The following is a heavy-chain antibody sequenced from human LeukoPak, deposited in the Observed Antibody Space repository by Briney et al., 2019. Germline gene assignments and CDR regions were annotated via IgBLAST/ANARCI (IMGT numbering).Heavy chain of an antibody. CDR3: ARVIAPIAAAGKAYAFDM. CDR2: MNPNSGNT. D-gene: IGHD6-13*01. J-gene: IGHJ3*02. V-gene: IGHV1-8*01. Sequence: WASVKVSCKASGYTFTTYDINWVRQATGQGLEWTGWMNPNSGNTGYAQKFQGRITMTRNTSISTAYMELSSLRSEDTAVYYCARVIAPIAAAGKAYAFDMWGQGTMVTVSS. CDR1: GYTFTTYD.